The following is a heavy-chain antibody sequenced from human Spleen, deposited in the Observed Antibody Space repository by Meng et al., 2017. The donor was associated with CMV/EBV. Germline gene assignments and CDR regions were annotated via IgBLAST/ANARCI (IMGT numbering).Heavy chain of an antibody. V-gene: IGHV2-5*01. CDR3: AHGGSGYDFGAGGFDS. CDR1: FSLSTVHRS. Sequence: FSLSTVHRSVGWIRQPPGKALEWLALIYWNDDKRYNSSLKNRVTVTKDTSKNQVVFRLTNVAPADTGTYFCAHGGSGYDFGAGGFDSWGQGTLVTVSS. CDR2: IYWNDDK. D-gene: IGHD5-12*01. J-gene: IGHJ4*02.